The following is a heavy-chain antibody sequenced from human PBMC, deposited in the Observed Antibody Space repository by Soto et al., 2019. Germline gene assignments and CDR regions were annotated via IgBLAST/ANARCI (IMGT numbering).Heavy chain of an antibody. Sequence: EVQLLESGGGLVQPGGSLRLSCAASGFTFSSYAMSWVRQAPGKGLEWVSAIRGSGGSTYYSDSVKGRFTISRDNSKNTLHLEMNGRRAEDTSVYYAAKAISMVEVVAAIQADAFASWGQGTMVTFSS. CDR1: GFTFSSYA. CDR2: IRGSGGST. D-gene: IGHD2-15*01. CDR3: AKAISMVEVVAAIQADAFAS. J-gene: IGHJ3*02. V-gene: IGHV3-23*01.